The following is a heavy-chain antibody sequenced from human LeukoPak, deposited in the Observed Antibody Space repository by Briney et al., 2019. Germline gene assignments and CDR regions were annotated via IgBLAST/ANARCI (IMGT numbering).Heavy chain of an antibody. CDR1: GFTFSSHS. CDR2: ISSSSSTI. Sequence: GGSLRLSCAASGFTFSSHSMNWVRQAPGKGLEWVSYISSSSSTIYYADSVKGRFTISRDNAKNTLYLQMNSLRAEDTAVYYCAKMVGAHDAFDSWGQGTMVTVSS. CDR3: AKMVGAHDAFDS. V-gene: IGHV3-48*01. D-gene: IGHD2-15*01. J-gene: IGHJ3*01.